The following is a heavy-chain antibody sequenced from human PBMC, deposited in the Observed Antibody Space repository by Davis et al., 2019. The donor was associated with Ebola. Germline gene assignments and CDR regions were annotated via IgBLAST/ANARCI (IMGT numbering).Heavy chain of an antibody. V-gene: IGHV3-53*01. CDR1: GFTVSSNY. Sequence: GESLKISCAAIGFTVSSNYMSWVRQAPGKGLEWVSVIYSGGSTYYADSVKGRFTISRDNSKNTLYLQMNSLRAEDTAVYYCARDRPGSSSDFDYWGQGTLVTVSS. CDR2: IYSGGST. CDR3: ARDRPGSSSDFDY. J-gene: IGHJ4*02. D-gene: IGHD6-6*01.